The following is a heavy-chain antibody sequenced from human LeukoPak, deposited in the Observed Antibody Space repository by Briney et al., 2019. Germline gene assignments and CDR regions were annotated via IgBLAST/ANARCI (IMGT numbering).Heavy chain of an antibody. D-gene: IGHD3-10*01. CDR3: ARDGMVRGVIIWDAFDI. CDR1: GFTFSTYS. V-gene: IGHV3-21*01. Sequence: GGSLRLSCAASGFTFSTYSMHWVRQAPGKGLEWVSSIRSGSTYINYADSVKGRFTISRDDAKKSLYLQMNSLRAEDTAVYYCARDGMVRGVIIWDAFDIWGQGTMVTVSS. J-gene: IGHJ3*02. CDR2: IRSGSTYI.